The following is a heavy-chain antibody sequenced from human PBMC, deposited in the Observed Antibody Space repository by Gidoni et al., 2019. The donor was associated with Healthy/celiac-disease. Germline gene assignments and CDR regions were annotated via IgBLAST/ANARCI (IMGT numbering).Heavy chain of an antibody. D-gene: IGHD5-18*01. V-gene: IGHV4-34*01. CDR3: ARVSYSYGSGFGSPRPYYGMDV. J-gene: IGHJ6*02. Sequence: QVQLQQWGAGLLKPSETLSLTCAVYGGSFSGYYWSWIRQPPGKGLEWMGEIKHSGSTNYNPSLKSRVTISVDTSKNQFSLKLSSVTAADTAVYYCARVSYSYGSGFGSPRPYYGMDVWGQGTTVTVSS. CDR2: IKHSGST. CDR1: GGSFSGYY.